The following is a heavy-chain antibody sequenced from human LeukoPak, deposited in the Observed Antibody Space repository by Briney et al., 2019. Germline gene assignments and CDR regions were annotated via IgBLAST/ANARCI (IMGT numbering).Heavy chain of an antibody. V-gene: IGHV3-48*01. CDR3: ARESDIVATGFDY. CDR1: DSGFTFSSYA. CDR2: ISSSSSTI. Sequence: GGSLRLSCAASDSGFTFSSYAMSWVRQAPGKGLEWVSYISSSSSTIYYADSVKGRFTISRDNAKNSLYLQMNSLRAEDTAVYYCARESDIVATGFDYWGQGTLVTVSS. D-gene: IGHD5-12*01. J-gene: IGHJ4*02.